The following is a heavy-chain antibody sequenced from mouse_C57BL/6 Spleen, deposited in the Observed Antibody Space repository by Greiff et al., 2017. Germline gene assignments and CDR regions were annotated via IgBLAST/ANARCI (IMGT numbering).Heavy chain of an antibody. CDR1: GFSLTSYG. Sequence: VQLQESGPGLVQPSQSLSITCTVSGFSLTSYGVHWVRQSPGKGLEWLGVIWRGGSTDYNAAFISRLSISKDNSKSQVFFKMNSLQADDTAIYYCAGSYYYGSSSHAMDYWGQGTSVTVSS. D-gene: IGHD1-1*01. CDR3: AGSYYYGSSSHAMDY. J-gene: IGHJ4*01. CDR2: IWRGGST. V-gene: IGHV2-2*01.